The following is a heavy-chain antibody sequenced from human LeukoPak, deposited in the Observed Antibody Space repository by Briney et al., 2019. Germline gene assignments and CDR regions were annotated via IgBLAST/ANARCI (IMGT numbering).Heavy chain of an antibody. Sequence: GGSLRLSCAASGLTFSSFGMSWVRQAPGKGLEWVSAISGSGGSTYYADSVKGRFTTSRDNSKNTLYLHMNSLRAEDTAVYYCAKDLGYSSSPKYYYMDVWGEGTTVTVSS. V-gene: IGHV3-23*01. CDR3: AKDLGYSSSPKYYYMDV. CDR1: GLTFSSFG. CDR2: ISGSGGST. J-gene: IGHJ6*03. D-gene: IGHD6-6*01.